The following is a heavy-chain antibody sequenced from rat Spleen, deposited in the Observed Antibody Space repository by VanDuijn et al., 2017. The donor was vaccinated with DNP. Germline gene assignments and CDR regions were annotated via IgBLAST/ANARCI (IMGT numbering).Heavy chain of an antibody. CDR3: ARGGRTYFDY. V-gene: IGHV5-22*01. J-gene: IGHJ2*01. CDR2: IGYQGSGI. Sequence: EVHLVESGGGLVQPGRSLKLSCVVSGFTFNNYWMTWIRQAPKKGLEWVASIGYQGSGIYYGDSVKGRVTVSRNDAKNTLYLQMNSLRSEDTATYYCARGGRTYFDYWGQGVMVTVSS. D-gene: IGHD1-11*01. CDR1: GFTFNNYW.